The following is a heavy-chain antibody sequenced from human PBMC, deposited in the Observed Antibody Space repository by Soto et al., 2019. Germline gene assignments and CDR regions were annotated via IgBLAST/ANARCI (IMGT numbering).Heavy chain of an antibody. J-gene: IGHJ4*02. D-gene: IGHD4-4*01. Sequence: GASVKVSCKASGGTFSSYAISWVRQAPGQGLEWMGGIIPIFGTANYAQKCQGRVTITADESTSTAYMELSSLRSEDTAVYYCARRVDDYSPLDYWGQGTLVTVSS. V-gene: IGHV1-69*13. CDR3: ARRVDDYSPLDY. CDR2: IIPIFGTA. CDR1: GGTFSSYA.